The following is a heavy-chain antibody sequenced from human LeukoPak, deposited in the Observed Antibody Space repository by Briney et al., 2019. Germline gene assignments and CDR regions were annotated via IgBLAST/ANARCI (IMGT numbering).Heavy chain of an antibody. V-gene: IGHV3-23*01. J-gene: IGHJ4*02. CDR1: GFTFSSYA. Sequence: PGGSLRLSCAASGFTFSSYAMSWVRQAPGQGPEWVSDISGHSDSTYHADSVKGRFTFSRDNSKNTLYLQMNSLRAEDTAVYYCAKDLPDYGDYIEGYWGQGTLVTVSS. CDR3: AKDLPDYGDYIEGY. D-gene: IGHD4-17*01. CDR2: ISGHSDST.